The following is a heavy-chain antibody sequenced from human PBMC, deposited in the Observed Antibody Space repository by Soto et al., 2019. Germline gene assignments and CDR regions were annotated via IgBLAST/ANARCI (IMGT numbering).Heavy chain of an antibody. CDR1: GFRFSIYS. Sequence: EVQLVESGGALVQRGGSLTLSCAASGFRFSIYSMNWVRQAPGKGLEWSAYITSDTKTIKYSESVKGRFTISRDNAKNSVSLQMDNLSDEDTAVYCCARSVEGHFDYWGQGTVVTVSS. V-gene: IGHV3-48*02. CDR2: ITSDTKTI. J-gene: IGHJ4*02. CDR3: ARSVEGHFDY. D-gene: IGHD6-19*01.